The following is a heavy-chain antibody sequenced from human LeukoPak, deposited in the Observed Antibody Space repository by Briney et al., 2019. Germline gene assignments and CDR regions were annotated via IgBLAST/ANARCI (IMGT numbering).Heavy chain of an antibody. J-gene: IGHJ4*02. CDR3: ARLPQGVAATTFDY. D-gene: IGHD2-15*01. CDR1: GFTFSSYS. V-gene: IGHV3-21*01. CDR2: ISSSSYI. Sequence: GGSLRLSCAASGFTFSSYSMNWVRQAPGKGLEWVSSISSSSYIYYADSVKGRFTISRDNAKNSLYLQMNSLRAEDTAVYYCARLPQGVAATTFDYWGQGTLVTVSS.